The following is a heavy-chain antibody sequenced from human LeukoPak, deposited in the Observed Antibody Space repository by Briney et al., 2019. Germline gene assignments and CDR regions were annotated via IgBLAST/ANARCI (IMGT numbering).Heavy chain of an antibody. D-gene: IGHD3-10*01. J-gene: IGHJ4*02. CDR1: GFTFSSYG. Sequence: GGSLRLSCAASGFTFSSYGMSWVRQAPGKGLEWVSGINWNGGSTGYADSVKGRFTISRDNAKNSLYLQMNSLRAEDTALYYCARDGYYGSGSYHDYWGQGTLVTVSS. V-gene: IGHV3-20*04. CDR2: INWNGGST. CDR3: ARDGYYGSGSYHDY.